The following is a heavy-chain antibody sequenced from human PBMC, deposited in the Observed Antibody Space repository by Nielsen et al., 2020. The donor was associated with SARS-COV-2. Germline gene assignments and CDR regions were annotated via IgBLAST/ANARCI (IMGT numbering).Heavy chain of an antibody. CDR1: GFTFSSYS. D-gene: IGHD3-3*01. Sequence: GESLKISCAASGFTFSSYSMNWVCQALGKGLEWVSYISSSSSTIYYADSVKGRFTISRDNAKNSLYLQMNSLRDEDTAVYYCATNPESYYDFWSGYPHYYYGMDVWGQGTTVTVSS. V-gene: IGHV3-48*02. CDR3: ATNPESYYDFWSGYPHYYYGMDV. CDR2: ISSSSSTI. J-gene: IGHJ6*02.